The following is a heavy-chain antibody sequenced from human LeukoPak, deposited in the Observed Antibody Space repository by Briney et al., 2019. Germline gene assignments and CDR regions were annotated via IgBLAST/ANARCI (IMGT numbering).Heavy chain of an antibody. Sequence: GGSPRLSCAASGFTFSSYAMSWVRQAPGKGLEWVSAISGRGGSTYYADSVKGRFTISRDNSKNTLYLQMNSLRAEDTAVYYCAKVHRALLWFGELLSYFDYWGQGTLVTVSS. CDR3: AKVHRALLWFGELLSYFDY. CDR2: ISGRGGST. CDR1: GFTFSSYA. D-gene: IGHD3-10*01. J-gene: IGHJ4*02. V-gene: IGHV3-23*01.